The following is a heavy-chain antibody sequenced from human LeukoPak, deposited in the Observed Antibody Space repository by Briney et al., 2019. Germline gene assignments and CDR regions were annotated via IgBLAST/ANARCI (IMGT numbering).Heavy chain of an antibody. V-gene: IGHV4-61*02. CDR2: IYTSGST. CDR3: ARRVRSSRDRLGTYYYGMDV. J-gene: IGHJ6*02. D-gene: IGHD5-24*01. CDR1: GGPISSGSYY. Sequence: SQTLSLTCTVSGGPISSGSYYWSWIRQPAGKGLEWIGRIYTSGSTNYNPSLKSRVTISVDTSKNQFSLRLSSVTAADTAVYYCARRVRSSRDRLGTYYYGMDVWGQGTTVTVSS.